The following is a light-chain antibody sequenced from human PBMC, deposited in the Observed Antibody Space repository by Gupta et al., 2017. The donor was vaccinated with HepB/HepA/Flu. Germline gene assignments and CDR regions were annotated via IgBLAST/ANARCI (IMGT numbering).Light chain of an antibody. V-gene: IGKV3-11*01. J-gene: IGKJ4*01. CDR3: KERSNFA. Sequence: EIVVTQSPATLSLSPGERASLSCRTSQSVGNYLAWYQQKPGQALRLLIYDASNRAAGIPARFSGSGSGTDVTLTISSLEPEDFAVYYCKERSNFAFGGGTKVEIK. CDR2: DAS. CDR1: QSVGNY.